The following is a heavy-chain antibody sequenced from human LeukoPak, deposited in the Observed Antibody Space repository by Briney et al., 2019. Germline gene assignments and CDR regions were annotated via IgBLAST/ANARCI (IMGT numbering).Heavy chain of an antibody. CDR2: INPNSGGT. CDR3: AVRYCSSTSCLGDWYFDL. J-gene: IGHJ2*01. D-gene: IGHD2-2*01. Sequence: ASVKVSCKASGYTFTSYYLHWVRQAPGQGLEWMGWINPNSGGTNYAQKFQGRVTMTRDTSISTAYMELSRLRSDDTAVYYCAVRYCSSTSCLGDWYFDLWGRGTLVTVSS. V-gene: IGHV1-2*02. CDR1: GYTFTSYY.